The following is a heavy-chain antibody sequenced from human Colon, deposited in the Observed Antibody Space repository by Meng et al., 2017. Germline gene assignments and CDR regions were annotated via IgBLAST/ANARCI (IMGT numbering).Heavy chain of an antibody. CDR1: GYSFSSNW. Sequence: GESLKISCKGAGYSFSSNWIGWVRQMPGKGREWMGIINPADSDTKYSPSFQGQVTISADKSITTADLQWSGLRASDTAMYYCARHSRQDTTFMSRTLDYWGQGTLVTVSS. V-gene: IGHV5-51*01. J-gene: IGHJ4*02. D-gene: IGHD1-1*01. CDR3: ARHSRQDTTFMSRTLDY. CDR2: INPADSDT.